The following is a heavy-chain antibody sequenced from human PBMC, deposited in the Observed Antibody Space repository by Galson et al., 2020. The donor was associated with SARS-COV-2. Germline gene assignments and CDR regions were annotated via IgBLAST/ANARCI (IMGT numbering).Heavy chain of an antibody. CDR1: GYTFTNYE. CDR2: MNPNSGNT. V-gene: IGHV1-8*01. Sequence: ASVKVSCKASGYTFTNYEINWVRQAPGQGLEWMGWMNPNSGNTGYAQKFQGRVTMTRTTSISTAYMDLNSLTSGDTAVYYCARSYDDFATWLDPWGQGTLVTVSS. CDR3: ARSYDDFATWLDP. J-gene: IGHJ5*02. D-gene: IGHD4-17*01.